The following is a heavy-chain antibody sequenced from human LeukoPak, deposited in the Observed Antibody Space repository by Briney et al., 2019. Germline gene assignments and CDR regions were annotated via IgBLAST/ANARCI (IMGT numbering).Heavy chain of an antibody. Sequence: GGSLRLSCAASGFTFSIYAMSWVRQAPGKGLEWVSAISGSGGTAYYADSVKGRFTISRDNSKNTLYLQMNSLRAEDTALYYCAKADGDTAMVSWGQGTLVTVSS. CDR2: ISGSGGTA. V-gene: IGHV3-23*01. CDR3: AKADGDTAMVS. CDR1: GFTFSIYA. J-gene: IGHJ4*02. D-gene: IGHD5-18*01.